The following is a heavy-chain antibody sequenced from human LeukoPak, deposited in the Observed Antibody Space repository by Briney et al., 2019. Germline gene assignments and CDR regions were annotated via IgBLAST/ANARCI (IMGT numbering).Heavy chain of an antibody. CDR3: AREPGVDTHQWGYYYYYMDV. V-gene: IGHV1-2*02. CDR1: GYTFTGYY. CDR2: INPNSGGT. Sequence: ASVKVSCKASGYTFTGYYMHWVRQAPGQGLEWMGWINPNSGGTNYAQKFQGRVTITRNTSISTAYMELSSLRSEDTAVYYCAREPGVDTHQWGYYYYYMDVWGKGTTVTVSS. D-gene: IGHD5-18*01. J-gene: IGHJ6*03.